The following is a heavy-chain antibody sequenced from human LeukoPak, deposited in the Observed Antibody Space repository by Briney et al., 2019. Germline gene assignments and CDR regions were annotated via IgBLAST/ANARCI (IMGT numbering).Heavy chain of an antibody. J-gene: IGHJ5*02. CDR1: GFTFSRCA. V-gene: IGHV3-64D*09. D-gene: IGHD3-10*01. CDR3: VGVRWFGGANWFDP. Sequence: PGGSLRLSCSASGFTFSRCAMHWVRQAPGKGLEYVSAISGNGGSTYYADSVKGRFTISRDNSKNTVYLQMSSLRAEDTAVYFCVGVRWFGGANWFDPWGQGTLVTVSS. CDR2: ISGNGGST.